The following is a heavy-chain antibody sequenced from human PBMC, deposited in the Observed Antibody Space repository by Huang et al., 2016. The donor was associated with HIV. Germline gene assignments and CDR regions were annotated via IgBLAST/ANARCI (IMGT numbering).Heavy chain of an antibody. CDR1: GFTCEDYS. D-gene: IGHD1-1*01. J-gene: IGHJ4*02. Sequence: EVRLVESGGGLVQPGRSLRLSCAASGFTCEDYSMHWVRQGPGKGLEYVSGITGKSAGKRGNVFYADSVKGRFIIARDDTGNSLYLQMNRLRVEDTALYYCAHLPEPTSPWTDYWGQGTLVTVSS. CDR2: ITGKSAGKRGNV. CDR3: AHLPEPTSPWTDY. V-gene: IGHV3-9*01.